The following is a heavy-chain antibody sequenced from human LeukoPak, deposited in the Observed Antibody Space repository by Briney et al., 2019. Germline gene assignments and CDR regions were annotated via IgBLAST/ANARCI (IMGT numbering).Heavy chain of an antibody. V-gene: IGHV1-2*02. J-gene: IGHJ4*02. Sequence: ASVKVSCKASGYTFTGYYMHWVRQAPGQGLEWMGWINPNSGGTNYAQKFQGRVTMTRDTSISTAYMELSRLRSDDTAVYYCARATDFWSGYYATYYFDYWGQGTLVTVSS. D-gene: IGHD3-3*01. CDR1: GYTFTGYY. CDR3: ARATDFWSGYYATYYFDY. CDR2: INPNSGGT.